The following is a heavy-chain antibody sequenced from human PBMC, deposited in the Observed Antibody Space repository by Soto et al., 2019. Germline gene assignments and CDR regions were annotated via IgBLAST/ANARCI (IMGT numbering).Heavy chain of an antibody. CDR3: ARDRVVGATISFDY. J-gene: IGHJ4*02. D-gene: IGHD1-26*01. Sequence: GGSLRLSCAASGFTFSSYSMNWVRQAPGKGLEWVSSISSSSSYIYYADSVKGRFTISRDNAKNSLYLQMNSLRAEDTAVYYCARDRVVGATISFDYWGQGTLVTVSS. CDR2: ISSSSSYI. CDR1: GFTFSSYS. V-gene: IGHV3-21*01.